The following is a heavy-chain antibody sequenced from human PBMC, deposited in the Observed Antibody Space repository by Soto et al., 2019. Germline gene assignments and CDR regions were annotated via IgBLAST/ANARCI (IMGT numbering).Heavy chain of an antibody. CDR2: IYYSGST. J-gene: IGHJ5*02. V-gene: IGHV4-59*01. Sequence: SETLSLTCTVSGGSISSYYWSWIRQPPGKGLEWIGYIYYSGSTNYNPSLKSRVTISVDTSKNQFSLKLSSVTAADTAVYYCAGYVDIVATIQDWFDPWGQGTLVTVSS. CDR1: GGSISSYY. D-gene: IGHD5-12*01. CDR3: AGYVDIVATIQDWFDP.